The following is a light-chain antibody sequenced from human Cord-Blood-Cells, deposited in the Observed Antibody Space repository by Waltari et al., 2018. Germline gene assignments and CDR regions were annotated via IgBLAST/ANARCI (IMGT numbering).Light chain of an antibody. CDR3: CSYAGSSTFV. CDR2: EVS. Sequence: QTALTQPASVSGSPGQSLTISCTVTSGDVGGYNIVSWYQQHPGKAPKLMIYEVSKRPSGVANRFSGSKSGNTASLTISGLQAEDEADYYCCSYAGSSTFVFGTGTKVTVL. V-gene: IGLV2-23*02. CDR1: SGDVGGYNI. J-gene: IGLJ1*01.